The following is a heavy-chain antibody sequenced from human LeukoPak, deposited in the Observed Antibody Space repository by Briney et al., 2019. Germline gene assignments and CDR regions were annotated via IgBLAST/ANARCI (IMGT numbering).Heavy chain of an antibody. V-gene: IGHV3-21*01. Sequence: GGSLRLSCAASGFTFSSYRINWVRQAPGKGLEWVSSISGSSDYIYYAASVKGRFTISRDNAKNSLYLQMNSLRAEDTAVYYCARDDYGGNDYSDYWGQGTLVTVSS. CDR3: ARDDYGGNDYSDY. D-gene: IGHD4-23*01. CDR2: ISGSSDYI. CDR1: GFTFSSYR. J-gene: IGHJ4*02.